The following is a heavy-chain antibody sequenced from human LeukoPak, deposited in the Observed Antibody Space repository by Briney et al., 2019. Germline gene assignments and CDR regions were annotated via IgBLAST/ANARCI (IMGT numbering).Heavy chain of an antibody. CDR3: ARAHYFDSAGYFDF. Sequence: ASVRVSCTASGYTFTSYYMHWVRQAPGQGLEWMEIINPSGGSTNYAQKFQGRVTMTRDTSTSTVYMELSSLRSEDTAVYYCARAHYFDSAGYFDFWGQGTLVTVPS. J-gene: IGHJ4*02. V-gene: IGHV1-46*01. D-gene: IGHD3-22*01. CDR1: GYTFTSYY. CDR2: INPSGGST.